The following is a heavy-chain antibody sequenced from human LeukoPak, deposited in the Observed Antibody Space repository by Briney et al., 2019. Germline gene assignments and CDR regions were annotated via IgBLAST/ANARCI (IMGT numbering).Heavy chain of an antibody. J-gene: IGHJ4*02. CDR2: INHSGST. Sequence: PSETLSLTCTVSGGSISSSSYYWRWIRQPPGKGLEWIGEINHSGSTNYNPSLKSRVTISVDTSKNQFSLKLSSVTAADTAVYYCARGPPPRGDFWSGYYRGAFDYWGQGTLVTVSS. V-gene: IGHV4-39*07. CDR1: GGSISSSSYY. CDR3: ARGPPPRGDFWSGYYRGAFDY. D-gene: IGHD3-3*01.